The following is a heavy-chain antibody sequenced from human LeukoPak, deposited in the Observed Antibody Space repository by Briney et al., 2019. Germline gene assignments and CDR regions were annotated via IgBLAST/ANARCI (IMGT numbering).Heavy chain of an antibody. V-gene: IGHV4-61*02. D-gene: IGHD6-19*01. CDR1: GGSISTDLYY. Sequence: SETLSLTCTVSGGSISTDLYYWHWIRQPAGKGLEWIGRIYSNGWTDYNPPLKSRVSISIDTSKNHFSLKMSLATAADTALYYCARGSGWNSFDPWGQGTLVTVSS. CDR2: IYSNGWT. CDR3: ARGSGWNSFDP. J-gene: IGHJ5*02.